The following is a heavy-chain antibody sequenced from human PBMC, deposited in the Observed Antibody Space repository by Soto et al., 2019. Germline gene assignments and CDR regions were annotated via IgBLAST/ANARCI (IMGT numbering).Heavy chain of an antibody. V-gene: IGHV1-69*04. CDR3: VRDARIVVVPAATYNWFDP. J-gene: IGHJ5*02. CDR2: IIPILGIA. CDR1: GGTFSSYT. Sequence: ASVKVSCKASGGTFSSYTISWVRQAPGQGLEWMGRIIPILGIANYAQKFQGRVTITADKSTSTAYMELSSLRSEDTAVYYCVRDARIVVVPAATYNWFDPWGQGTLVTVSS. D-gene: IGHD2-2*01.